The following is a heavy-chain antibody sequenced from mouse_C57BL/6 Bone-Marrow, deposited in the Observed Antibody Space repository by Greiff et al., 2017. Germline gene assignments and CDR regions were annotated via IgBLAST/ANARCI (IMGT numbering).Heavy chain of an antibody. V-gene: IGHV1-59*01. D-gene: IGHD2-5*01. Sequence: QVQLQQPGAELVRPGTSVKLSCKASGYTFTSYWMHWVKQRPGQGLEWIGVIDPSDSYTNYNQKFKGKATLTVDTSSSTAYMQLSSLTSEDSAVYYCAREDSNYLYCYFDVWGTGTTVTVSS. CDR3: AREDSNYLYCYFDV. CDR1: GYTFTSYW. CDR2: IDPSDSYT. J-gene: IGHJ1*03.